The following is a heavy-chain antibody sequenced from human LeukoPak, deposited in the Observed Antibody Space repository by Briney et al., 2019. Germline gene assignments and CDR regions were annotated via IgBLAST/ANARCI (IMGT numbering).Heavy chain of an antibody. D-gene: IGHD3-22*01. CDR3: AMTYYYDSSGYYSFGY. J-gene: IGHJ4*02. V-gene: IGHV3-21*01. Sequence: GGSLRLSCAASGFTFSSYSMNWVRQAPGKGLEWVSSISSSSSYIYYADSVKGRFTISRDNAKNSLYLQMNSLRAEDTAVYHCAMTYYYDSSGYYSFGYWGQGTLVTVSS. CDR2: ISSSSSYI. CDR1: GFTFSSYS.